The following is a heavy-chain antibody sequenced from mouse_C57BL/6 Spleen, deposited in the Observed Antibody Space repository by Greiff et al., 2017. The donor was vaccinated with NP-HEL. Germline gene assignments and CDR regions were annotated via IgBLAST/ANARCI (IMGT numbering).Heavy chain of an antibody. CDR3: TGIGYDGGLDY. CDR2: IRLKSDNYAT. D-gene: IGHD2-2*01. V-gene: IGHV6-3*01. CDR1: GFTFSNYW. Sequence: EVKLEESGGGLVQPGGSMKLSCVASGFTFSNYWMNWVRQSPEQGLEWVAQIRLKSDNYATHYAESVKGRFTISRDDSKSSVYLQMNNLRAEDTGIYYCTGIGYDGGLDYWGQGTTLTVSS. J-gene: IGHJ2*01.